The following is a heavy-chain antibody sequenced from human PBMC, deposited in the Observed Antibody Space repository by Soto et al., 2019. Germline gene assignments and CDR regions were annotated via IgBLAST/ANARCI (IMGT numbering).Heavy chain of an antibody. V-gene: IGHV4-59*01. CDR2: IYYSGST. Sequence: PSETLSLTCTVSGGSISSYYWSWIRQPPGKGLEWIGYIYYSGSTNYNPSLKSRVTISVDTSKNQCSLKLSSVTAADTAVYYCATYPLGVAGTAEAFDIWGQGTMVTVPS. J-gene: IGHJ3*02. CDR3: ATYPLGVAGTAEAFDI. CDR1: GGSISSYY. D-gene: IGHD6-19*01.